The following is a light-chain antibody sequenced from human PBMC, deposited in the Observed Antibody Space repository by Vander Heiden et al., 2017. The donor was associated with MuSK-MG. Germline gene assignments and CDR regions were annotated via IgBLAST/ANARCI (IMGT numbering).Light chain of an antibody. CDR1: QTISTF. Sequence: DIQMTQSPSSLAASVGDRVTITCRASQTISTFLNWYQQKPGKGPKLLIYAASSLQSAVPSRFSGSGSGTDFTLTISNLQPEDFATFYCQQSYTTPRTFGQGTKVEIK. CDR2: AAS. V-gene: IGKV1-39*01. J-gene: IGKJ1*01. CDR3: QQSYTTPRT.